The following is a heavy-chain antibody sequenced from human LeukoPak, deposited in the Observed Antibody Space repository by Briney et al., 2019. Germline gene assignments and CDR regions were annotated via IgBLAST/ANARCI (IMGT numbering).Heavy chain of an antibody. J-gene: IGHJ4*02. CDR2: INPSGGST. CDR1: GYTFTSYY. V-gene: IGHV1-46*01. Sequence: ASVKVSCKASGYTFTSYYMHWVRQAPGQGLEWMGIINPSGGSTSYAQKFQGRVTMTRDTSTSTVYMELSSLRSEDTAVYYCARVGGIAAAGTNEGRNYWGQGTLVTVSS. CDR3: ARVGGIAAAGTNEGRNY. D-gene: IGHD6-13*01.